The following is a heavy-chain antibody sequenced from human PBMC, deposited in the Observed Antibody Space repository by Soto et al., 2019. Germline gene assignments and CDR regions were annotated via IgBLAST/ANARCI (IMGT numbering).Heavy chain of an antibody. D-gene: IGHD6-13*01. CDR3: ASQSSSCYGGEYYYYYYMDV. Sequence: SETLSLTCAVYGGSFSGYYWSWIRQPPGKGLEWIGEINHSGSTNYNPSLKSRVTISVDTSKNQFSLKLSSVTAADTAVYYCASQSSSCYGGEYYYYYYMDVWGKGTTVTVSS. J-gene: IGHJ6*03. CDR2: INHSGST. V-gene: IGHV4-34*01. CDR1: GGSFSGYY.